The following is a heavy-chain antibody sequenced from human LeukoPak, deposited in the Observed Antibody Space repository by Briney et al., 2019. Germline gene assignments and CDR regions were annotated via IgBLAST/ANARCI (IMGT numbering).Heavy chain of an antibody. CDR1: GGSFSGHY. V-gene: IGHV4-34*01. CDR3: ARGRQDVTMIVVIMTAVSYYLDV. D-gene: IGHD3-22*01. J-gene: IGHJ6*03. Sequence: SETLSLTCAVYGGSFSGHYWTWIRHTPEKGLEWIGEMNPSGSTNYNPSLKSRVTISVDTSKNQFSLTLSSVTAADTAVYYCARGRQDVTMIVVIMTAVSYYLDVWGKGTTVTVSS. CDR2: MNPSGST.